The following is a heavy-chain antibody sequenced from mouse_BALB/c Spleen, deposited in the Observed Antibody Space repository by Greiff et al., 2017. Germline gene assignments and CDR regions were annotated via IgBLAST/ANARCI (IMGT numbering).Heavy chain of an antibody. V-gene: IGHV5-17*02. Sequence: EVMLVESGGGLVQPGGSRKLSCAASGFTFSSFGMHWVRQAPEKGLEWVAYISSGSSTIYYADTVKGRFTISRDNPKNPLFLQMTSLRSEDTAMYYCAREGADYYGSSSFAYWGQGTLVTVSA. D-gene: IGHD1-1*01. J-gene: IGHJ3*01. CDR3: AREGADYYGSSSFAY. CDR1: GFTFSSFG. CDR2: ISSGSSTI.